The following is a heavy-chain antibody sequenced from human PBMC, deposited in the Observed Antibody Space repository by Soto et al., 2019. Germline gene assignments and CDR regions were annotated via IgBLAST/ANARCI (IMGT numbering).Heavy chain of an antibody. J-gene: IGHJ5*02. CDR1: GGTFSSYA. CDR3: SRTHGYFGVVPSQGFDP. CDR2: IIPIFGTA. D-gene: IGHD2-2*01. V-gene: IGHV1-69*01. Sequence: QVQLVQSGAEVKKPGSSVKVSCKASGGTFSSYAISWVRQAPGQGLEWMGGIIPIFGTANYAQKFQGRVTITADESTSTTYKVLVSLRSDDTAVDYCSRTHGYFGVVPSQGFDPWGQGTLVTVSS.